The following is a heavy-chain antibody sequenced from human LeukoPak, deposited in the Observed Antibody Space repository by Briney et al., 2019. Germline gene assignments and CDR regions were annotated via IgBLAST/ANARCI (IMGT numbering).Heavy chain of an antibody. D-gene: IGHD5-24*01. V-gene: IGHV4-61*01. Sequence: PSETLSLTCTVSGGSVNSGSYYWNWIRQPPGKGLEWIGYIYYSGSTNYNPSLKSRVTISVDTSKNQFSLKLSSVTAADTAVYYCARGGLMVATIKWGAFDIWGQGTMVTVSS. CDR3: ARGGLMVATIKWGAFDI. CDR1: GGSVNSGSYY. J-gene: IGHJ3*02. CDR2: IYYSGST.